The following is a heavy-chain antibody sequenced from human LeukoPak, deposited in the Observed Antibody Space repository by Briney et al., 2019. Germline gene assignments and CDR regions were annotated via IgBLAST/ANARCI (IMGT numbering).Heavy chain of an antibody. CDR3: AKGDPPTYYDILTGQDY. Sequence: GGSLRLSCAASGFTFSSYAMSWVRQAPGKGLEWVAGISAGGGSTYYADSVRGRFTISRDNSKNMLYLQLNSLRAEDTAVYYCAKGDPPTYYDILTGQDYWGQGTLVTVSS. CDR2: ISAGGGST. V-gene: IGHV3-23*01. D-gene: IGHD3-9*01. J-gene: IGHJ4*02. CDR1: GFTFSSYA.